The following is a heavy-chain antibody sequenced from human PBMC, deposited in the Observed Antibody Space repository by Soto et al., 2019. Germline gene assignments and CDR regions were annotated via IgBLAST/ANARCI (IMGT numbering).Heavy chain of an antibody. V-gene: IGHV4-34*01. Sequence: SETLSLTCAVYGGSFSGYYWSWIRQPPGKGLEWIGEINHSGSTNYNPSLKSRVTISVDTSKNQFSLKLSSVTAADTAVYYCARGPEHSSGWYRTSPNHRRTQNWFDPWGQGTLVTVSS. CDR1: GGSFSGYY. CDR3: ARGPEHSSGWYRTSPNHRRTQNWFDP. J-gene: IGHJ5*02. CDR2: INHSGST. D-gene: IGHD6-19*01.